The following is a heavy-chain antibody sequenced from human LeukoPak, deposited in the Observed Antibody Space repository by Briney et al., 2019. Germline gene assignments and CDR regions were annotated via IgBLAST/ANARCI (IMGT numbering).Heavy chain of an antibody. J-gene: IGHJ4*02. V-gene: IGHV1-2*05. CDR3: ARGGYYGDYVVY. CDR2: INPNSGGT. Sequence: ASVNVSCKASGYTFTGYYMHWVRQAPGQGLEWMGRINPNSGGTNYAQKFQSRVTMTRDTSISTAYMELSRLRSDDTGVYYCARGGYYGDYVVYWGQGTLVTVSS. CDR1: GYTFTGYY. D-gene: IGHD4-17*01.